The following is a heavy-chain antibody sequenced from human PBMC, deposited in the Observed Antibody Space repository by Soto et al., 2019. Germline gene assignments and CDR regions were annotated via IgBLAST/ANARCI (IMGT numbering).Heavy chain of an antibody. V-gene: IGHV1-8*02. CDR1: GYTFRDYD. Sequence: ASVKVSCKASGYTFRDYDITWVRQVSGQRLEWMGWMNPNSGNTRHAQNFQDRVIRTRNTATSTAYMELSSLTSVDTAVYYCASYYYDSSGYYYSIDPWGQGTLLTVSS. CDR2: MNPNSGNT. CDR3: ASYYYDSSGYYYSIDP. J-gene: IGHJ5*02. D-gene: IGHD3-22*01.